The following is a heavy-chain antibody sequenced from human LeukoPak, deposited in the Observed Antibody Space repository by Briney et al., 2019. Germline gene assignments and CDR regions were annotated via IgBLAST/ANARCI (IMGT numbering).Heavy chain of an antibody. CDR3: ARAYSSSREYYFDY. V-gene: IGHV3-30*03. J-gene: IGHJ4*02. Sequence: GGSLRLSCAASGFTFSSYGMYWVRQAPGKGLEWVAVISYDGSNKYYADSVKGRFTISRDNAKNSLYLQMNSLRAEDTAVYYCARAYSSSREYYFDYWGQGTLVTVSS. CDR2: ISYDGSNK. D-gene: IGHD6-13*01. CDR1: GFTFSSYG.